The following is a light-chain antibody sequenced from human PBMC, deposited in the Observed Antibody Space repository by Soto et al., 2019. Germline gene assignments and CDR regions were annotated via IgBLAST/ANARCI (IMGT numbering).Light chain of an antibody. CDR2: AVS. CDR3: QQYNSFRA. Sequence: DVQMTQSPSTLSGSVGDRVTITCRASQTISSWLAWYQQKPGKAPKLLIYAVSSLQSGVPSRFSGSGSGTEFTLTISSLQPDDFATYYCQQYNSFRAFGQGTKVDVK. V-gene: IGKV1-5*01. J-gene: IGKJ1*01. CDR1: QTISSW.